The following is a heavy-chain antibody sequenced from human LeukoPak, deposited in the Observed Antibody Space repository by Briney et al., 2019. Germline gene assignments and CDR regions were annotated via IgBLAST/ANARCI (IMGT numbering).Heavy chain of an antibody. V-gene: IGHV1-2*02. J-gene: IGHJ4*02. CDR1: GYTFTGYY. CDR2: INPNSGGT. CDR3: ARRYYDSSGPFDY. D-gene: IGHD3-22*01. Sequence: ASVKVSCKASGYTFTGYYMHWVRQAPGQGLEWMGWINPNSGGTNYAQKFQGRVTMTRDTSISTAYMELSRLRSDDTAVYCCARRYYDSSGPFDYWGQGTLVTVSS.